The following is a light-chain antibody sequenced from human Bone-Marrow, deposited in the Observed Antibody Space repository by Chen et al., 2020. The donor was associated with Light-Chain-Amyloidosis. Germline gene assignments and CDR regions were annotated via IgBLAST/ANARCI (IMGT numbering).Light chain of an antibody. CDR3: QQRSNWPRT. CDR1: QSVRFS. V-gene: IGKV3-11*01. Sequence: EIVLTQSPATLSLSPGDRVTLSCRASQSVRFSLAWYQQKPGQAPRLLIYDASNRATGIPARFSGSGSMTDFTLTISSLEPEDFAVYYCQQRSNWPRTFGQGTK. CDR2: DAS. J-gene: IGKJ1*01.